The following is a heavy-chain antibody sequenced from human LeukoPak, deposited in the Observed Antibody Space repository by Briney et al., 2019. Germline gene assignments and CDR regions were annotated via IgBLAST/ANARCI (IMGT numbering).Heavy chain of an antibody. CDR2: IIPIFGTA. CDR1: GGTFSSYA. J-gene: IGHJ4*02. V-gene: IGHV1-69*13. D-gene: IGHD1-26*01. CDR3: ARDIVGAPNL. Sequence: ASVKVSCKASGGTFSSYAISWVRQAPGQGLEWMGGIIPIFGTANYAQKFQGRVTITADESTSTAYMELSSLRSEDTAVYYCARDIVGAPNLWGQGTLVTVSS.